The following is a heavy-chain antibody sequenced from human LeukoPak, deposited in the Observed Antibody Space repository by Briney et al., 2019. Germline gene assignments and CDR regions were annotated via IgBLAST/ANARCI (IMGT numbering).Heavy chain of an antibody. Sequence: SETLSLTCDVSGGSISTSYWNWIRQPPGKALEWIGYIYSSGTTYYNPSLKSRVTISLDTSKNQFSLKLRSVTAADTAVYYCARAGSGWYSFDYWGQGTLVTVSS. J-gene: IGHJ4*02. V-gene: IGHV4-4*08. CDR3: ARAGSGWYSFDY. D-gene: IGHD6-19*01. CDR2: IYSSGTT. CDR1: GGSISTSY.